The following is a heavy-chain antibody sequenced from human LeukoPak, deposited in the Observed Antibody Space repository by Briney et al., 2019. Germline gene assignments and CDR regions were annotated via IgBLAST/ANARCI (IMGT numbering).Heavy chain of an antibody. J-gene: IGHJ6*03. CDR3: ARDSIYRYYMDV. CDR2: IYTSGST. CDR1: GGSISSGSYY. V-gene: IGHV4-61*02. Sequence: PSETPSLTCTVSGGSISSGSYYWSWIRQPAGKGLEWIGRIYTSGSTNYNPSLKSRVTISVDTSKNQFSLKLSSVTAADTAVYYCARDSIYRYYMDVWGKGTTVTVSS. D-gene: IGHD2/OR15-2a*01.